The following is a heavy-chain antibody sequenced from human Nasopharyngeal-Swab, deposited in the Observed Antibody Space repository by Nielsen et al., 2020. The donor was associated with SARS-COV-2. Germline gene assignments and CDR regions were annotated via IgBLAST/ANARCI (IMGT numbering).Heavy chain of an antibody. D-gene: IGHD2-15*01. CDR3: ARDRLNEGIDYYYYYGMDV. CDR2: INPSGGST. CDR1: GYTFTSYY. J-gene: IGHJ6*02. V-gene: IGHV1-46*01. Sequence: ASVKVSCKASGYTFTSYYMHWVRQAPGQGLEWMGIINPSGGSTSYAQKFQGRVTMARDTSTCTVYMELSSLRSDDTAVYYCARDRLNEGIDYYYYYGMDVWGQGTTVTVSS.